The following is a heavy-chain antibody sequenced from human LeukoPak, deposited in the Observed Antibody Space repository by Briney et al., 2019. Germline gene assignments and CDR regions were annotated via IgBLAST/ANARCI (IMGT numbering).Heavy chain of an antibody. CDR1: GLTFSSYA. CDR2: ISYDGSNK. D-gene: IGHD5-24*01. CDR3: ARETDGFDY. V-gene: IGHV3-30*04. J-gene: IGHJ4*02. Sequence: GRSLRLSCAASGLTFSSYAMHWVRQAPGKGLEWVAVISYDGSNKYYADSVKGRFTISRDNSKNMLYLQMNSLRAEDTAVYYCARETDGFDYWGQGSLVTDSS.